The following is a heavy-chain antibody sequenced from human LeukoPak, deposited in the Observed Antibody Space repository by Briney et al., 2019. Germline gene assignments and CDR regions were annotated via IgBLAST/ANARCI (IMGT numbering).Heavy chain of an antibody. J-gene: IGHJ3*02. CDR2: INHSGST. CDR3: ASIRGGWTPGNAFDI. V-gene: IGHV4-39*07. CDR1: GGSISSSSYY. Sequence: TSQTLSLTCTVSGGSISSSSYYWGWIRQPPGKGLEWIGEINHSGSTNYNPSLKSRVTISVDTSKNQFSLKLSSVTAADTAVYYCASIRGGWTPGNAFDIWGQGTMVTVSS. D-gene: IGHD6-19*01.